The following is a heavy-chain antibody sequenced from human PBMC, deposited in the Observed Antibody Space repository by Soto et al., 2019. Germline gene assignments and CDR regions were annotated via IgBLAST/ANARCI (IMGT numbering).Heavy chain of an antibody. D-gene: IGHD4-17*01. V-gene: IGHV3-21*01. CDR1: GFTFSSYS. CDR2: ISSSSSYI. CDR3: AREDLGGDYVDY. Sequence: GGSLRLSCAASGFTFSSYSMNWVLQAPWKGLEWVSSISSSSSYIYYADSVKGRFTISRDNAKNSLYLQMNSLRAEDTAVYYCAREDLGGDYVDYWGQGTLVTVSS. J-gene: IGHJ4*02.